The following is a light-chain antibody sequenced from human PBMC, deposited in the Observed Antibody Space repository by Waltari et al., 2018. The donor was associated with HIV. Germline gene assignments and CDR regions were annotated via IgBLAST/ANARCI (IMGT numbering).Light chain of an antibody. CDR3: GSYAGSRTWV. J-gene: IGLJ3*02. CDR2: DVF. CDR1: SSDVGGYNF. V-gene: IGLV2-23*02. Sequence: QSALTQPASVSGSPGQSITVSCTGTSSDVGGYNFVSWYQQHPGKAPKLIIFDVFKRPAGVSGRFSGSRSGNTASLTVSGLQAEDEADYYCGSYAGSRTWVFGGGTALTVL.